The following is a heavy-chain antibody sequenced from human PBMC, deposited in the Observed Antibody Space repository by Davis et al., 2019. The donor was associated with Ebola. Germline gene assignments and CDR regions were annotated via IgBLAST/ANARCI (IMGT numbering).Heavy chain of an antibody. CDR1: GGSISSYY. Sequence: PGGSLRLSCNVSGGSISSYYWSWIRQPQGKGLEWIGYIYYSGSTYYNPSLKSRVTISVDTSKNQFSLKLSSVTAADTAVYYCARPYYASSGYYGYWGQGTLVTVSS. J-gene: IGHJ4*02. CDR3: ARPYYASSGYYGY. CDR2: IYYSGST. V-gene: IGHV4-59*12. D-gene: IGHD3-22*01.